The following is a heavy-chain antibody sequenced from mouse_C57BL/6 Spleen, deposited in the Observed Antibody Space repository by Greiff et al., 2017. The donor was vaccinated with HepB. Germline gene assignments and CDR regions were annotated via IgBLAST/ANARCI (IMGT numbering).Heavy chain of an antibody. D-gene: IGHD1-1*01. CDR1: GYTFTSYW. CDR3: ARWGSSNWYFDV. CDR2: IYPGSGST. V-gene: IGHV1-55*01. J-gene: IGHJ1*03. Sequence: QVQLQQPGAELVKPGASVKMSCKASGYTFTSYWITWVKQRPGQGLEWIGDIYPGSGSTNYNEKFKSKATLTVDTSSSTAYMQLSSLTSEDSAVYYCARWGSSNWYFDVWGTGTTVTVSS.